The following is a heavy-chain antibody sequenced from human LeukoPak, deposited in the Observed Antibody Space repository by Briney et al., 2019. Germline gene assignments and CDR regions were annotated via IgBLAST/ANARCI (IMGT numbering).Heavy chain of an antibody. CDR2: IYPRDGST. J-gene: IGHJ4*02. CDR1: GYTFTSNY. V-gene: IGHV1-46*01. Sequence: ASVKVSCKASGYTFTSNYIHWVRQAPGQGLEWMGMIYPRDGSTSYAQKFQGRVTVARDTSTSTVHMELSGLRSEDTAVYYCARDQEGFDYWGQGTLVTVSS. CDR3: ARDQEGFDY.